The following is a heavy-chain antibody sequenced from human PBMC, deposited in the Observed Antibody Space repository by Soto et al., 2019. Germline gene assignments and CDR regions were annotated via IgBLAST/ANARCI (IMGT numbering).Heavy chain of an antibody. D-gene: IGHD7-27*01. V-gene: IGHV3-30*18. CDR2: ISYDGSNK. CDR1: GFTFSSYG. CDR3: AKDLGNYYYYYGMDV. J-gene: IGHJ6*02. Sequence: ESGGGVVQPGRSLRLSCAASGFTFSSYGMHWVRQAPGKGLEWVAVISYDGSNKYYADSVKGRFTISRDNSKNTLYLQMNSLRAEDTAVYYCAKDLGNYYYYYGMDVWGQGTTVTVSS.